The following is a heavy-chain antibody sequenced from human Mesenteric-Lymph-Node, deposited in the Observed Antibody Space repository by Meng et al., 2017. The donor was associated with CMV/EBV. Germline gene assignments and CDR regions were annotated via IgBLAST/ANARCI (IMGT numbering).Heavy chain of an antibody. J-gene: IGHJ4*02. CDR1: GFTFSSYW. CDR2: IKSKTDGGTT. Sequence: GGSLRLSCAASGFTFSSYWMSWVRQAPGKGLEWVGRIKSKTDGGTTDYAAPVKGRFTISRDDSKNTLYLQMNSLKTEDTAVYYCTTVEVDIVVVPAAPKDDYWGQGTLVTVSS. D-gene: IGHD2-2*03. V-gene: IGHV3-15*01. CDR3: TTVEVDIVVVPAAPKDDY.